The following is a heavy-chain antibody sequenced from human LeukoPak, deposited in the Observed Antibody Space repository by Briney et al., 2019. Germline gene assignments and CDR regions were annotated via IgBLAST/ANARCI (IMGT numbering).Heavy chain of an antibody. CDR3: AKDRRDSSGSFDY. CDR1: EFTFSSYS. Sequence: GGSLRLSCAASEFTFSSYSMNWVRQAPGKGLEWVSYITNSGNSKSYADSVKGRFTISRDNSKNTLYLQMNSLRAEDTAVYYCAKDRRDSSGSFDYWGQGTLVTVSS. D-gene: IGHD6-19*01. J-gene: IGHJ4*02. V-gene: IGHV3-48*01. CDR2: ITNSGNSK.